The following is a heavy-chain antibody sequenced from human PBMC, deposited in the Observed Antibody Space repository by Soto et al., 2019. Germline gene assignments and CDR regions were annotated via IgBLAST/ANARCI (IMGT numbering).Heavy chain of an antibody. D-gene: IGHD3-16*02. CDR3: AMYFCVRISYQLPSSVLWLDS. CDR1: GFSFSSYG. J-gene: IGHJ5*01. Sequence: XGCLRLSSAASGFSFSSYGMHWVRQAPGKGLDWVAVISYDGSNKDYADSVKGRFTISRDNSKNTLYLQMNSLRLVSVTAAHTAMYFCVRISYQLPSSVLWLDSWGQGTPVTVPS. V-gene: IGHV3-30*03. CDR2: ISYDGSNK.